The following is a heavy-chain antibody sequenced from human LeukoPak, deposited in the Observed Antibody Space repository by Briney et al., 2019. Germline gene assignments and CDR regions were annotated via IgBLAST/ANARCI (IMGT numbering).Heavy chain of an antibody. J-gene: IGHJ4*02. CDR3: VRSTTTVNYFDY. Sequence: SETLSLTCTVSGGSINSYYWSWIRQPPRKGLEWIGYIYYSGSTTYNPSLKSRVTISVDTSKSHFSLKLTSVTAADTAVYYCVRSTTTVNYFDYWGQGTLVTVSS. V-gene: IGHV4-59*01. D-gene: IGHD1-1*01. CDR1: GGSINSYY. CDR2: IYYSGST.